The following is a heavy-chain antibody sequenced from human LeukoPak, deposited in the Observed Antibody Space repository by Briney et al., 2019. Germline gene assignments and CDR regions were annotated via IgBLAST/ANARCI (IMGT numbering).Heavy chain of an antibody. CDR1: GFTFSSYW. CDR2: INWNGGST. J-gene: IGHJ3*02. V-gene: IGHV3-20*04. D-gene: IGHD6-13*01. CDR3: ASLAYSSSWYRSDAFDI. Sequence: GGSLRLSCAASGFTFSSYWMHWVRQAPGKGLVWVSGINWNGGSTGYADSVKGRFTISRDNAKNSLYLQMNSLRAEDTAVYYCASLAYSSSWYRSDAFDIWGQGTMVTVSS.